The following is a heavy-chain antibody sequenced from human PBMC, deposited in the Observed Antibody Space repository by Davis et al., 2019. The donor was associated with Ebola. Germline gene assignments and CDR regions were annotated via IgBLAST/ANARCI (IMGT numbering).Heavy chain of an antibody. CDR3: ASGLATAGTCLDY. CDR1: GGSISSSTYF. D-gene: IGHD6-13*01. V-gene: IGHV4-39*01. J-gene: IGHJ4*02. CDR2: IYYSGST. Sequence: MPSETLSLTCTVPGGSISSSTYFWGWIRQPPGKGLEWIASIYYSGSTSYNPSLTSRVTISVDTSKNQFSLRLSSVTAADTAVYYCASGLATAGTCLDYWGQGTLVTVSS.